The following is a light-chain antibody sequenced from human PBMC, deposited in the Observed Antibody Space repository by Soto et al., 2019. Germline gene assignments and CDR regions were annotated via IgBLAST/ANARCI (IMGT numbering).Light chain of an antibody. CDR2: AAS. Sequence: SQMTKYQYSLSASVGDRVTITCRASQTISGYLNWYQQKPGKAPKLLIYAASTLQSGVPSRFSGSGSGTEFTLTISSLQPEDFATYYCQQLNGFPAITFADGTRLDIK. CDR1: QTISGY. V-gene: IGKV1-9*01. J-gene: IGKJ5*01. CDR3: QQLNGFPAIT.